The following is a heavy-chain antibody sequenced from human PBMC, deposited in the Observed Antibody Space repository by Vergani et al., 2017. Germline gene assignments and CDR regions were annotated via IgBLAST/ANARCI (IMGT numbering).Heavy chain of an antibody. CDR2: ISSSSSYI. CDR1: GFTFSSYS. Sequence: EVQLVESGGGVVRPGGSLRLSCAASGFTFSSYSMNWVRQAPGKGLEWVSSISSSSSYIYYADSVKGRFTISRDNAKNSLYLQMNSLRAEDTAVYYCARVSVSRTYYGSGSSMDVWGQGTTVTVSS. J-gene: IGHJ6*02. D-gene: IGHD3-10*01. V-gene: IGHV3-21*01. CDR3: ARVSVSRTYYGSGSSMDV.